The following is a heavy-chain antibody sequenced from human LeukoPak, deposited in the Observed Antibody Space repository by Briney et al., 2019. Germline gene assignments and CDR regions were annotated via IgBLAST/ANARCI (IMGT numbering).Heavy chain of an antibody. Sequence: PGGSLRLSCVASGFTFSSYAMSWVRQAPGKGLEWVSAISGSGGSTYYADSVKGRFTISRDNSKNTLYLQMNSLRAEDTAVYYCAKDRYSSGWPLYYFDYWGQGTLVTVSS. CDR1: GFTFSSYA. V-gene: IGHV3-23*01. CDR2: ISGSGGST. D-gene: IGHD6-19*01. J-gene: IGHJ4*02. CDR3: AKDRYSSGWPLYYFDY.